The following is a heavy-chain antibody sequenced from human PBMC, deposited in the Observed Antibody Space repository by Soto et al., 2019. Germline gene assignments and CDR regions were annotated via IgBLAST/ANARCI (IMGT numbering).Heavy chain of an antibody. Sequence: PGGSLRLSCAASGFTFSNAWMNWVRQAPGKGLEWVGRIKSKTDGGTTDYAAPVKGRFAISRDDSKNTLYLQMNSLKTEDTAVYYCTTGDTIFLYGMDVWGQGTTVTVPS. D-gene: IGHD3-9*01. CDR1: GFTFSNAW. CDR2: IKSKTDGGTT. CDR3: TTGDTIFLYGMDV. V-gene: IGHV3-15*07. J-gene: IGHJ6*02.